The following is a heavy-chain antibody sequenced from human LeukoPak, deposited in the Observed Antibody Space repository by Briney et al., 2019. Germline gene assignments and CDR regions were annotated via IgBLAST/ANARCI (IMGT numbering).Heavy chain of an antibody. CDR3: ARDPHNPGPIDY. CDR1: GFTFSSYS. Sequence: PGGSLRLSCAASGFTFSSYSMNWVRQAPGKGLEWVSSISGNNNYIHYADSVGGRFTISRDNARDSLFLQMDSLRAEDTAVYYCARDPHNPGPIDYWGQGTLVTVSS. V-gene: IGHV3-21*01. J-gene: IGHJ4*02. CDR2: ISGNNNYI.